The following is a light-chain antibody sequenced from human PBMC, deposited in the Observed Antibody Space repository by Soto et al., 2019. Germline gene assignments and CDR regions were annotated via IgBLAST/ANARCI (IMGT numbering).Light chain of an antibody. CDR2: GAS. CDR1: QSVSSN. Sequence: DIVMTQSPAILSVSPGERATLSCRAGQSVSSNLAWYQQKPGRAPRLLIYGASTRAAGIPARFSGSGSGTEFTLTISGLQSEDFAVYYCQQYNNWPPITFGQGTRLET. J-gene: IGKJ5*01. V-gene: IGKV3-15*01. CDR3: QQYNNWPPIT.